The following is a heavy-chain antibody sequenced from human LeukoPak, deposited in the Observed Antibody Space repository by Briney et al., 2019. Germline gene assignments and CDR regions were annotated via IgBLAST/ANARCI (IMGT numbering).Heavy chain of an antibody. CDR1: GFNVSDYY. Sequence: PGESLRLSCAASGFNVSDYYMSWIRQSPGKGLEWVSHIVISGGTTYYTDSVKGRFTISRDTARNSVYLQMNSLRAGDTAVYYCARDGGENSWEGYLDVWGQGALVTVSS. V-gene: IGHV3-11*04. CDR2: IVISGGTT. D-gene: IGHD2-21*01. J-gene: IGHJ4*02. CDR3: ARDGGENSWEGYLDV.